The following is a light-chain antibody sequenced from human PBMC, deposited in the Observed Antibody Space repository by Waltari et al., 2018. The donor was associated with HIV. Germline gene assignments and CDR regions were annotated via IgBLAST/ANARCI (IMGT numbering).Light chain of an antibody. CDR2: EVS. J-gene: IGLJ1*01. V-gene: IGLV2-14*01. CDR3: RSYTSTSTGV. CDR1: SSDVGGYNY. Sequence: QSALTQPASVSGSPGQSITISCTGTSSDVGGYNYVSWYQQHPGKAPKFMIYEVSNRPSGFSKGFSGSKTGNTASLAISGLQAEDEADYYCRSYTSTSTGVFGTGTKVTVL.